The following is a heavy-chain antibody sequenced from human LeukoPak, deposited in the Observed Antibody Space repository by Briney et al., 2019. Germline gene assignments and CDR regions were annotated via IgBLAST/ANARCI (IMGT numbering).Heavy chain of an antibody. V-gene: IGHV4-59*01. CDR1: GGSISSYY. D-gene: IGHD6-13*01. CDR3: ARVHGYSSSWSPYYYYGMDV. CDR2: IYYSGST. J-gene: IGHJ6*02. Sequence: SETLSLTCTVSGGSISSYYWSWIRQPPGKGLEWIGYIYYSGSTNYNPSLKSRVTISVDTSKNQFSLKLSSVPAADTAVYYCARVHGYSSSWSPYYYYGMDVWGQGTTVTVSS.